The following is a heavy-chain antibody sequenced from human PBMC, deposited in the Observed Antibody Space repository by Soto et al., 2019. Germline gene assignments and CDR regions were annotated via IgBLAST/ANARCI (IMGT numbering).Heavy chain of an antibody. CDR3: ATQTISYTWGV. CDR2: LSRGDER. J-gene: IGHJ6*02. CDR1: GAPITTTKW. V-gene: IGHV4-4*02. Sequence: QVQLQESGPGLVKPSETLSLTCTVSGAPITTTKWWAWVRLPPGKGLEWIGELSRGDERSSNPSLEGRFTMALGKSTNHFSLKLTSVTAADTAIYYCATQTISYTWGVWGRGTAVTVSS. D-gene: IGHD3-16*01.